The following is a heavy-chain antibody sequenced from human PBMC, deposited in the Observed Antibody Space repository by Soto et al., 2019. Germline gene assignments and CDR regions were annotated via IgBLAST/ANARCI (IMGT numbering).Heavy chain of an antibody. D-gene: IGHD2-2*01. CDR1: GFTFSSYS. V-gene: IGHV3-21*01. J-gene: IGHJ4*02. Sequence: PGGSLRLSCAASGFTFSSYSMNWVRQAPGKGLEWVSSISSSSSYIYYADSVKGRFTISRDNAKNSLYLQMNSLRAEDTAVYYCARASYCSSTSCSVFDYWGQGTLVTVSS. CDR3: ARASYCSSTSCSVFDY. CDR2: ISSSSSYI.